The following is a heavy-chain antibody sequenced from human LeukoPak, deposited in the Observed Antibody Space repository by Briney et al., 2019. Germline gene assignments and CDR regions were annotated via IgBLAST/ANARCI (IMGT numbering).Heavy chain of an antibody. CDR1: GYILTIYG. Sequence: ASEKVFRKFCGYILTIYGITGARQPPGKGLVWVGGIRTHNGDTKYAESLQGRVTMTTDTSTSTVYMELGSLTSDDTAAYYCARDLLVRGAVSSYWGQGTLVTVSS. CDR2: IRTHNGDT. V-gene: IGHV1-18*01. J-gene: IGHJ4*02. D-gene: IGHD3-10*01. CDR3: ARDLLVRGAVSSY.